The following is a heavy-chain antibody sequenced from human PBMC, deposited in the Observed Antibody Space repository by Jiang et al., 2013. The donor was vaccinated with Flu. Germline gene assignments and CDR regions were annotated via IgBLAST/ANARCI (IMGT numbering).Heavy chain of an antibody. Sequence: ASVKVSCKASGYTFTSYGISWVRQAPGQGLEWMGWISAYNGNTNYAQKLQGRVTMTTDTSTSTAYMELSSLRSEDTAVYYCARVESSGWKSYYYYYGMDVWGQGTTVTVSS. CDR1: GYTFTSYG. CDR2: ISAYNGNT. V-gene: IGHV1-18*01. D-gene: IGHD6-19*01. J-gene: IGHJ6*02. CDR3: ARVESSGWKSYYYYYGMDV.